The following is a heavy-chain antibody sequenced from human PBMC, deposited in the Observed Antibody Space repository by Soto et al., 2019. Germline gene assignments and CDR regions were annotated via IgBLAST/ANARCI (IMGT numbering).Heavy chain of an antibody. CDR3: ARAGIDYGGNFPLDY. J-gene: IGHJ4*02. CDR2: IIPILGIA. D-gene: IGHD4-17*01. V-gene: IGHV1-69*02. Sequence: QVQLVQSGAEVKKPGSSVKVSCKASGGTFSSYTISWVRQAPGQGLEWMGRIIPILGIANYAQKFQGRVTIXXDXSXITAYMELSSLRSEDTAVYYCARAGIDYGGNFPLDYWGQGTLVTVSS. CDR1: GGTFSSYT.